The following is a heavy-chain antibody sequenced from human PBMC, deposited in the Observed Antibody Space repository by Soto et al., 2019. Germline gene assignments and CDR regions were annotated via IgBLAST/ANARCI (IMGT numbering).Heavy chain of an antibody. CDR2: IYSGGST. CDR3: ARDFSMITFGGVNWFDP. V-gene: IGHV3-66*01. CDR1: GFTVSSNY. D-gene: IGHD3-16*01. Sequence: GGSLRLSCAASGFTVSSNYMSWVRQAPGKGLEWVSVIYSGGSTYYADSVKGRFTISRDNSKNTRYLQMNSLRAEDTAVYYCARDFSMITFGGVNWFDPWGQGTLVTVSS. J-gene: IGHJ5*02.